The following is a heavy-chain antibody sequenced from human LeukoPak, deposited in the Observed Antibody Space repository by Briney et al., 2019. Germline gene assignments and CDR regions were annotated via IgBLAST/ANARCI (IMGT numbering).Heavy chain of an antibody. CDR1: GYTFTSYG. D-gene: IGHD3-22*01. J-gene: IGHJ4*02. CDR2: ISAYNGNT. V-gene: IGHV1-18*01. CDR3: ARDPTQTYYYDSSGRPDY. Sequence: GASVKVSCKASGYTFTSYGISWVRQAPGQGLEWMGWISAYNGNTNYAQKLQGRVTMTTGTSTSTAYMELRSLRSDDTAVYYCARDPTQTYYYDSSGRPDYWGQGTLVTVSS.